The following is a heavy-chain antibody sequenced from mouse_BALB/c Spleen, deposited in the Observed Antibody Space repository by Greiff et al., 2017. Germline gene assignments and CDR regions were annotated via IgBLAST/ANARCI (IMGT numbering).Heavy chain of an antibody. Sequence: VQLQQSAAELAKPGASVKMSCKASGYTFTSYWMHWVKQRPGQGLEWIGYINPSTGYTEYNQKFKDKATLTADKSSSTAYMQLSSLTSEDSAVYYCARELLRYAMDYWGQGTSVTVSS. CDR1: GYTFTSYW. CDR2: INPSTGYT. J-gene: IGHJ4*01. CDR3: ARELLRYAMDY. D-gene: IGHD1-1*01. V-gene: IGHV1-7*01.